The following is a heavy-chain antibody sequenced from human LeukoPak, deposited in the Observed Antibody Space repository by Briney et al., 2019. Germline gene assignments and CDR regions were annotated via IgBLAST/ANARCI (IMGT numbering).Heavy chain of an antibody. J-gene: IGHJ4*02. Sequence: PGGSLRLSCAASGFTFSSYAMSWVRQAPGKGLEWVSSISSSSSYIYYADSVKGRFTISRDNAKNSLYLQMNSLRAEDTAVYYCARVGSYLTSWDYWGQGTLVTVSS. CDR1: GFTFSSYA. V-gene: IGHV3-21*01. D-gene: IGHD3-10*01. CDR3: ARVGSYLTSWDY. CDR2: ISSSSSYI.